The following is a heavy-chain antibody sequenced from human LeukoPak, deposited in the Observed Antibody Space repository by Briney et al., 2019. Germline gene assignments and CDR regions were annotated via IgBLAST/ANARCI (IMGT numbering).Heavy chain of an antibody. D-gene: IGHD3-22*01. V-gene: IGHV4-4*02. Sequence: PSETLSLTCAVSGGSISSSNWWSWIRQPPGKGLEWIGEIYHSGSTNYNPSLKSRVTISVDTSKNQFSLKLSSVTAADTAVYYCARDRSTSGYLRGEFDYWGQGTLVTVSS. CDR3: ARDRSTSGYLRGEFDY. CDR1: GGSISSSNW. J-gene: IGHJ4*02. CDR2: IYHSGST.